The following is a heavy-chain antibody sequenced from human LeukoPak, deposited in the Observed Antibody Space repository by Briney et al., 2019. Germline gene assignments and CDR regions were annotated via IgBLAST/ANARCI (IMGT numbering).Heavy chain of an antibody. Sequence: ASVKVSCKASGYIFTGYYMHWVRQAPGQGLEWMGWINPNSGGTNYAQKLQGRVTMTTDTSTSTAYMELRSLRSDDTAVYYCAGDTQSRIAAAEHDWFDPWGQGTLVTVSS. CDR1: GYIFTGYY. CDR2: INPNSGGT. V-gene: IGHV1-2*02. J-gene: IGHJ5*02. CDR3: AGDTQSRIAAAEHDWFDP. D-gene: IGHD6-13*01.